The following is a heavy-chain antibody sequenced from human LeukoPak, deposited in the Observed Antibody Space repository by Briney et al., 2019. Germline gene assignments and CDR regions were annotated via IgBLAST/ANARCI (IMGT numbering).Heavy chain of an antibody. V-gene: IGHV3-23*01. CDR2: INGGGVNT. D-gene: IGHD1-26*01. J-gene: IGHJ4*02. CDR1: GFTFSSYA. Sequence: GGSLRLSCAASGFTFSSYAMSWVRQAPGKGLEWVSTINGGGVNTHYADSVGGRFTISRDNSKNTLFLQMSSLRAEDTAVYYCAKGRAVGESYYDYWGQGTLVTVSS. CDR3: AKGRAVGESYYDY.